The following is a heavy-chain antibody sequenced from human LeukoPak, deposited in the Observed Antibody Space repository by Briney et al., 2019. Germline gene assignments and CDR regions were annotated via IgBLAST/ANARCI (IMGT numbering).Heavy chain of an antibody. D-gene: IGHD3-9*01. CDR3: ARGVRDILSGYYTDYYFYYMDV. CDR2: INHSGST. J-gene: IGHJ6*03. Sequence: SETLSLTCAVYGGSFSGYYWSWIRQPPGKGLEWIGEINHSGSTNYNPSLKSRVTISVDTSKNQFSLKLSSVTAEDTAVYYCARGVRDILSGYYTDYYFYYMDVWGKGTTVTVSS. V-gene: IGHV4-34*01. CDR1: GGSFSGYY.